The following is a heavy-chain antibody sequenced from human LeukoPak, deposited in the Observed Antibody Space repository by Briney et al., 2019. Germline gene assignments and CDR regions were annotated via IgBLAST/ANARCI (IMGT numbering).Heavy chain of an antibody. CDR2: IIPIFGTA. V-gene: IGHV1-69*13. Sequence: SVKLSCKASGGTFSSYAISWVRQAPGQGLEWMGGIIPIFGTANYAQKFQGRVTITADESTNTAYMELSSLRSEDTAVYYCARDYRGSESSSIYWGQGTLVTVSS. D-gene: IGHD3-10*01. CDR1: GGTFSSYA. J-gene: IGHJ4*02. CDR3: ARDYRGSESSSIY.